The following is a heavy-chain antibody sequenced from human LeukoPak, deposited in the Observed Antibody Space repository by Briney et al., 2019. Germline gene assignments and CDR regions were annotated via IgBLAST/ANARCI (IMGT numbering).Heavy chain of an antibody. CDR2: IYYSGST. V-gene: IGHV4-39*01. CDR3: ARGCSSTSCYTYAFDI. D-gene: IGHD2-2*02. CDR1: GGSISSSSYY. J-gene: IGHJ3*02. Sequence: PSETLSLTCTVSGGSISSSSYYWGWIRQPPGKGLEWIGSIYYSGSTYYNPSLKSRVTISVDTSKNQFSLKLSFVTAADTAVYYCARGCSSTSCYTYAFDIWGQGTMVTVSS.